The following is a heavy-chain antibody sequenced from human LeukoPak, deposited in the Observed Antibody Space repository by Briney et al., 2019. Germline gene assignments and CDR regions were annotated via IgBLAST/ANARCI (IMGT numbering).Heavy chain of an antibody. CDR3: ARGLGGRKKDY. CDR1: GGSFSGYY. Sequence: SETLSLTCAVYGGSFSGYYWSWIRQPPGKGLEWIGEINHSGSTNYNPSLKSRVTISVDTSKNQFSLKLSSVTAADTAVYYCARGLGGRKKDYWGQGTLVTVSS. V-gene: IGHV4-34*01. J-gene: IGHJ4*02. D-gene: IGHD3-16*01. CDR2: INHSGST.